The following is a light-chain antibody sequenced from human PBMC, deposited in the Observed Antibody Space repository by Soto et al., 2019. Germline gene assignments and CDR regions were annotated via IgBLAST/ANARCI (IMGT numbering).Light chain of an antibody. CDR2: DAS. Sequence: DIQMTQSPSKLSASVGDRVTITCRASQSISSWLAWYQQKPGKAPKLLIYDASSLESGVPSRFSGSGSGTEFTLTISSLQPDDFAPYYCQQYNGYCTFGQGTKVDI. J-gene: IGKJ1*01. V-gene: IGKV1-5*01. CDR1: QSISSW. CDR3: QQYNGYCT.